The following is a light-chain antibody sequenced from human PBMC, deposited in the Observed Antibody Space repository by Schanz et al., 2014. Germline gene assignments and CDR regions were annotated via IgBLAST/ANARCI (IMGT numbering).Light chain of an antibody. V-gene: IGLV2-14*01. Sequence: QSVLTQPASVSGSPGQSITISCTGTSSDVGGYNYVSWYQQHPGKAPKLMIYEGSRRPSGVSNRFSGSKSGNTASLTISGLQAEDEADYHQKVFGGGTKLTVL. J-gene: IGLJ3*02. CDR1: SSDVGGYNY. CDR2: EGS. CDR3: KV.